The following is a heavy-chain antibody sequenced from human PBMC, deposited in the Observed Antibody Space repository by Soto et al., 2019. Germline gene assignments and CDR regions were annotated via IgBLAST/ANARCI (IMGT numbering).Heavy chain of an antibody. D-gene: IGHD2-8*02. CDR3: ARGWSESYGMDV. CDR1: GGSFSGYY. CDR2: INHSGST. J-gene: IGHJ6*02. Sequence: SETLSLTCAVYGGSFSGYYWILIRQPPVKWLEWIVEINHSGSTNYNPSLKSRVTISVDTSKNQFSLKLSSVTAADTAVYYCARGWSESYGMDVWGQGTTVTVSS. V-gene: IGHV4-34*01.